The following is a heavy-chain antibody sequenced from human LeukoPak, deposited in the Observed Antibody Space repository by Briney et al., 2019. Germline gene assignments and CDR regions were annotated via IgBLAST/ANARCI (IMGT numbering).Heavy chain of an antibody. D-gene: IGHD6-19*01. CDR3: ARHPSGWLGFDY. J-gene: IGHJ4*02. V-gene: IGHV4-59*08. Sequence: SETLSLTCTVSGGSISSHYWSWIRQPPGKGLEWIGYIYYSGSTNYTNYNPSLKSRVTISVDTSKNQFSLKLSSVTAADTAVYYCARHPSGWLGFDYWGQGTLVTVSS. CDR1: GGSISSHY. CDR2: IYYSGSTNYT.